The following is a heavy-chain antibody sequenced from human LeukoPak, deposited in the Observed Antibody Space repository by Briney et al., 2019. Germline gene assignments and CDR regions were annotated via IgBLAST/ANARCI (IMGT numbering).Heavy chain of an antibody. V-gene: IGHV5-10-1*01. D-gene: IGHD4-17*01. CDR3: ARLGGDYRDWYFDL. J-gene: IGHJ2*01. CDR2: IDPSGSYN. CDR1: GYSFTSYW. Sequence: GESLKISCKGSGYSFTSYWISWVRQMPGKGLEWMGRIDPSGSYNNYSPSFQGHVTISADKSISTAYLQWSSLKASDTAMYYCARLGGDYRDWYFDLWGRGTLVTVSS.